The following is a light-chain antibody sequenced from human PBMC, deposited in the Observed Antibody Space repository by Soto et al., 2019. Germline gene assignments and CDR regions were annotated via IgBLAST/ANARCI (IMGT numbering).Light chain of an antibody. CDR2: GDN. J-gene: IGLJ1*01. CDR1: SSNIGAEYD. Sequence: QSVLTQPPSVSGAPGQRVAISCTGSSSNIGAEYDVHWYQQLPGTAPKRLIYGDNNRPSGVPDRFSGSKSGTSASLAITGLQPEDEADYYCQSYDSRLTTFVFGTGTKVTV. CDR3: QSYDSRLTTFV. V-gene: IGLV1-40*01.